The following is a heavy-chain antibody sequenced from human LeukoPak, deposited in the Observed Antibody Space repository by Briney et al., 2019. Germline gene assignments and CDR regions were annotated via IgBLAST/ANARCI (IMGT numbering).Heavy chain of an antibody. D-gene: IGHD6-19*01. V-gene: IGHV3-23*01. CDR1: GFTFSSYA. J-gene: IGHJ4*02. CDR3: AKGSRGSVAGNYFDY. Sequence: GGSLRLSCAASGFTFSSYAMSWVRQAPGKGLEGVSDISDSCGSTDYADSVKGRFTISRDNSKNTLSLQMNSLRAEDTAVYYCAKGSRGSVAGNYFDYWGQGTLVTVSS. CDR2: ISDSCGST.